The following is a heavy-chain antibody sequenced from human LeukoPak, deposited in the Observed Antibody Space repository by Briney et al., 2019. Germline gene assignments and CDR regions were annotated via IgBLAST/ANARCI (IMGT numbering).Heavy chain of an antibody. J-gene: IGHJ4*02. CDR3: ARDVTPGYFDY. V-gene: IGHV3-21*01. Sequence: PGGSLRLSCAASGFTFSSYSMNWVRQAPGKGLEWVASISSSSSYIYYADSVKGRFTISRDNAKTSVYLQMNSLRAEDTAVYYCARDVTPGYFDYWGQGTLVTVSS. CDR2: ISSSSSYI. D-gene: IGHD1-14*01. CDR1: GFTFSSYS.